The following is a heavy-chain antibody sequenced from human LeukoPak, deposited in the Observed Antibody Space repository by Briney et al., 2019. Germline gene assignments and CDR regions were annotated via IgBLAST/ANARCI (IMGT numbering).Heavy chain of an antibody. CDR2: ISGGGGST. V-gene: IGHV3-23*01. J-gene: IGHJ4*02. CDR1: GFTFRNYA. Sequence: PGGSLRLSCAASGFTFRNYAMSWVRQAPGKGLEWVSAISGGGGSTYYADSVKGRFTISRDNSKNTLYLQMNSLRAEDTAVYYCVKELDSSGYFDFWGQGTLVTVSS. D-gene: IGHD3-22*01. CDR3: VKELDSSGYFDF.